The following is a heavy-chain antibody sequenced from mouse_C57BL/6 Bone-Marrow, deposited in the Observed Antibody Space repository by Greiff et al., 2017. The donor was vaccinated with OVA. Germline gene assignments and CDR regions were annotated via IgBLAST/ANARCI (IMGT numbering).Heavy chain of an antibody. CDR3: ARAITTVVGNYAMDY. V-gene: IGHV1-50*01. CDR2: IDPSDSYT. J-gene: IGHJ4*01. D-gene: IGHD1-1*01. Sequence: QVQLQQPGAELVKPGASVKLSCKASGYTFTSYWMQWVKQRPGQGLEWIGEIDPSDSYTNYNQKLKGKATLTVDTSTSTAYMQLSSLTSEDSAVSYCARAITTVVGNYAMDYWGQGTSVTVSS. CDR1: GYTFTSYW.